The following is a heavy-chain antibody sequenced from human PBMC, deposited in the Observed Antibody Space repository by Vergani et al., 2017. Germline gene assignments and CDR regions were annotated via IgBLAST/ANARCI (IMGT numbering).Heavy chain of an antibody. CDR3: ARDPPLYCSSTSCSDGV. CDR2: IYYSGST. CDR1: GGSISSGGYY. J-gene: IGHJ6*04. Sequence: QVQLQESGPGLVKPSQTLSLTCTVSGGSISSGGYYWSWIRQHPGKGLEWIGYIYYSGSTYYNPSLKSRVTISVDTSKNQFYLKLSSVTAADPAVYYCARDPPLYCSSTSCSDGVWGKGTTVTVSS. D-gene: IGHD2-2*01. V-gene: IGHV4-31*03.